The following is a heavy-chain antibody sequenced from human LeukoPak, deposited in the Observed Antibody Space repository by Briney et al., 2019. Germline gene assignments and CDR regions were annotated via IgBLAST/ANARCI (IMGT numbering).Heavy chain of an antibody. CDR3: ARGQRDLLTGQLNVY. CDR2: IYYRGST. D-gene: IGHD3-9*01. V-gene: IGHV4-39*01. J-gene: IGHJ4*02. CDR1: GGSVSRSTYF. Sequence: SETLSLTCTVSGGSVSRSTYFWGWIRQPPGMGLEWIGNIYYRGSTYYYPSLKSRVTISVDTSKNQFSLRLTSVTAADTAVYYCARGQRDLLTGQLNVYWGQGTLVTVSS.